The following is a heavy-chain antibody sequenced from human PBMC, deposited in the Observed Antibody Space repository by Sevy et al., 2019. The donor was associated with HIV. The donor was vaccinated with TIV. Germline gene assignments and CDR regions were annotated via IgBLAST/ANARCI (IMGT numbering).Heavy chain of an antibody. V-gene: IGHV3-21*01. CDR1: GFTFSSYS. CDR2: ISSSSSYI. D-gene: IGHD6-6*01. Sequence: GGSLRLSCAASGFTFSSYSMNWVRQAPGKGLEWVSSISSSSSYIYYADSVKGRFTISRDNAKNSLYLQMNNLRAEDTAVYYCARDLGSSAYDAFDIWGQGTMVTVSS. J-gene: IGHJ3*02. CDR3: ARDLGSSAYDAFDI.